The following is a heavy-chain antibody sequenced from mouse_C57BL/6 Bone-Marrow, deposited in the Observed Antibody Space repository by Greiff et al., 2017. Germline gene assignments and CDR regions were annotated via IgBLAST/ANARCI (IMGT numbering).Heavy chain of an antibody. V-gene: IGHV1-42*01. D-gene: IGHD2-4*01. CDR2: INPSTGGT. CDR3: ARVGYDYDWYFDV. Sequence: EVQLQQSGPELVKPGASVKISCKASGYSFTGYYMNWVKQSPEKSLEWIGEINPSTGGTTYNQKFKAKATLTVDKSSSTAYMQLKSLTSEDSAVYYCARVGYDYDWYFDVWGTGTTVTVSS. CDR1: GYSFTGYY. J-gene: IGHJ1*03.